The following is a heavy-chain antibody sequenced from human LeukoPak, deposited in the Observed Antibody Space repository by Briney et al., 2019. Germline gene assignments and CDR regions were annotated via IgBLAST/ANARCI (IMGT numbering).Heavy chain of an antibody. CDR3: ARLMYYYDSSGYHPGYFDY. V-gene: IGHV5-51*01. CDR1: GSSFTSYW. CDR2: MYPGDSDT. D-gene: IGHD3-22*01. J-gene: IGHJ4*02. Sequence: GESLKISGKGSGSSFTSYWIGWVRQMPGNGLEWMGIMYPGDSDTRFSPSFQGQVTISADKSISTAYLQWSSLKASDTAMYYCARLMYYYDSSGYHPGYFDYWGQGTLVTVSS.